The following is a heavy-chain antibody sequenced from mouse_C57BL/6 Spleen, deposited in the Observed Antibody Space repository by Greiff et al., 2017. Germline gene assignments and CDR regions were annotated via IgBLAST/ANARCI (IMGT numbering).Heavy chain of an antibody. Sequence: EVHLVESGPELVKPGASVKIPCKASGYTFTDYNMDWVKQSHGKSLEWIGDINPNNGGTIYNQKFKGKATLTVDKSSSTAYMELRSLTSEDTAVYYCARPLYSWFAYWGQGTLVTVSA. V-gene: IGHV1-18*01. CDR1: GYTFTDYN. CDR2: INPNNGGT. D-gene: IGHD1-1*01. CDR3: ARPLYSWFAY. J-gene: IGHJ3*01.